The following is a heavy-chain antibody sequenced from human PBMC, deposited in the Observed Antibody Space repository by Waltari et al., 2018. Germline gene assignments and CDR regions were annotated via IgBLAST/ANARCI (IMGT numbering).Heavy chain of an antibody. CDR1: GASLSSDHW. V-gene: IGHV4-4*02. J-gene: IGHJ4*02. CDR3: ARVVFTADYYFDY. Sequence: VQLKESGPGLLRPSGTLSLTCGVSGASLSSDHWWAWVRQSPGKGLEWIGEIYHTGPTNYNPSLKSRLTMLVDKSANQFSLQLTSVTAADTGVYYCARVVFTADYYFDYWGQGTPVTVSS. CDR2: IYHTGPT. D-gene: IGHD2-21*02.